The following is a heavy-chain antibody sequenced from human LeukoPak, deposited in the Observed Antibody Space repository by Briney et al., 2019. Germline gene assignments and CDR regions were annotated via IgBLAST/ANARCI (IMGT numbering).Heavy chain of an antibody. CDR3: ARGPPGYSYGYYYMDV. D-gene: IGHD5-18*01. V-gene: IGHV3-23*01. CDR2: ISGSGGST. Sequence: GGSLRLSCAASGFTFRRYGMTWVRQAPGKGLEWVSSISGSGGSTFYADSVKGRFTISRDNSKNTLYLQMNSLRAEDTAVYYCARGPPGYSYGYYYMDVWGKGTTVTISS. J-gene: IGHJ6*03. CDR1: GFTFRRYG.